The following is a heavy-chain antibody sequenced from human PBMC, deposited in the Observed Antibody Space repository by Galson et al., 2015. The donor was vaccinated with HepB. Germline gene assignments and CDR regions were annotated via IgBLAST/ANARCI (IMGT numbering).Heavy chain of an antibody. V-gene: IGHV1-69*13. CDR3: ARAGIAAAGTIHAFDI. CDR1: GGTFSSYA. J-gene: IGHJ3*02. Sequence: SVKVSCKASGGTFSSYAISWVRQAPGQGLEWMGGIIPIFGTANYAQKFQGRVTITADESTSTAYMELSSLRSEDTAVYYCARAGIAAAGTIHAFDIWGQGTMVTVSS. CDR2: IIPIFGTA. D-gene: IGHD6-13*01.